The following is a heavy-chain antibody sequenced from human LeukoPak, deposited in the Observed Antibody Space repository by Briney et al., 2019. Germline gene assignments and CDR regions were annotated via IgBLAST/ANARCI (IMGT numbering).Heavy chain of an antibody. D-gene: IGHD2-15*01. V-gene: IGHV1-8*01. Sequence: ASVKVSCKASGYTFTSYDINWVRQATGQGLEWMGWMNPNSGNTGYAQKFQGRVTMTRDTSTSTVYMELSSLRSEDTAVYYCARDSGIISGSFDYWGQGTLVTVSS. J-gene: IGHJ4*02. CDR3: ARDSGIISGSFDY. CDR1: GYTFTSYD. CDR2: MNPNSGNT.